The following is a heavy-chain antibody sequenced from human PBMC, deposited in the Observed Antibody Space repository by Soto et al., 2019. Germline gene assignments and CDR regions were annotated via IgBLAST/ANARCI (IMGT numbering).Heavy chain of an antibody. Sequence: GGSLRLSCAASGFTFSREAMSWVRQAPGKGLEWVSAISGSGGSTYYADSVKGRFTISRDNSKNTLHLQMNSLRAEDTAVYYCAKIPDIVVVTAYGTGGDYYYYVMDFWGQGTTVTVSS. V-gene: IGHV3-23*01. CDR1: GFTFSREA. D-gene: IGHD2-21*02. CDR3: AKIPDIVVVTAYGTGGDYYYYVMDF. CDR2: ISGSGGST. J-gene: IGHJ6*02.